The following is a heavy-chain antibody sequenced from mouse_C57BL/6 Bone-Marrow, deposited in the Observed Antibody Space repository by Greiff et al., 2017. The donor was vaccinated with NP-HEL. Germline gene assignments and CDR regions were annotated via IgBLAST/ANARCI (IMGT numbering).Heavy chain of an antibody. D-gene: IGHD1-1*01. V-gene: IGHV1-15*01. CDR1: GYTFTDYE. CDR2: IDPETGGT. Sequence: VQVVESGAELVRPGASVTLSCKASGYTFTDYEMHWVKQTPVHGLEWIGAIDPETGGTAYNQKFKGKAILTADKSSSTAYMELRSLTSEDSAVYYCTRERGYYYGSTPYYFDYWGQGTTLTVSS. J-gene: IGHJ2*01. CDR3: TRERGYYYGSTPYYFDY.